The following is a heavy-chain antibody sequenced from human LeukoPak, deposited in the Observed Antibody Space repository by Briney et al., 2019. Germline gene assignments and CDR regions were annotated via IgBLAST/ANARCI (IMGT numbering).Heavy chain of an antibody. D-gene: IGHD6-19*01. CDR1: GYTFTGYY. Sequence: ASVKVSCKASGYTFTGYYMHWVRQAPGRGLEWMGWISDFDGKSNYAQKLQDRVTMTTDTSTTTAYMELRSLRSDDTAVYYCAKDQGSEGNGWFNDYWGQGTLVTVSS. CDR3: AKDQGSEGNGWFNDY. CDR2: ISDFDGKS. J-gene: IGHJ4*02. V-gene: IGHV1-18*04.